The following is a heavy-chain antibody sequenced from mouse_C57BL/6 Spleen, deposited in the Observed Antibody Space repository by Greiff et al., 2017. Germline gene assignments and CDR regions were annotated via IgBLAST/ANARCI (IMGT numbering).Heavy chain of an antibody. J-gene: IGHJ3*01. CDR3: ARDNYGSSYGFAY. D-gene: IGHD1-1*01. V-gene: IGHV1-78*01. CDR2: IYPRDGST. CDR1: GYTFTDHT. Sequence: VQLQESDAELVKPGASVKISCKVSGYTFTDHTIHWMKQRPEQGLEWIGYIYPRDGSTKYNEKFKGKATLTADKSSSTAYMQLNSLTSEDSAVYFCARDNYGSSYGFAYWGQGTLVTVSA.